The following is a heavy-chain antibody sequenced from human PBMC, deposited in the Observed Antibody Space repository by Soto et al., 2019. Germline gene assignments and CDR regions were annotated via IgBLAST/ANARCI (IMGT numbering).Heavy chain of an antibody. D-gene: IGHD1-20*01. J-gene: IGHJ4*02. V-gene: IGHV4-61*01. CDR1: GGSVSSGSYY. CDR2: IYYSGST. Sequence: PSETLSLTCTVSGGSVSSGSYYWSWIRQPPGKGLEWIGYIYYSGSTNYNPSLKSRVTISVDTSKNQFSLKLSSVTAADTAVYYCARGRITGTNMGGYYFDYWGQGTLVTVSS. CDR3: ARGRITGTNMGGYYFDY.